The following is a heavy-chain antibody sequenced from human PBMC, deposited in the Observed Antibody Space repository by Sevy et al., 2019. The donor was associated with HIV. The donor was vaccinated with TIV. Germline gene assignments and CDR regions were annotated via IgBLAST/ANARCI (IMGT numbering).Heavy chain of an antibody. CDR3: ATPRFDF. CDR1: GYDFSSHW. V-gene: IGHV3-74*01. CDR2: MNTDGSST. Sequence: GGSLRLSCEASGYDFSSHWMQWVRQAPGKGLVWVSRMNTDGSSTNYADSVKGRFTISRDNAKNTLYLEMNNLRDEDTALYYCATPRFDFWCPGTLVTVSS. J-gene: IGHJ4*02.